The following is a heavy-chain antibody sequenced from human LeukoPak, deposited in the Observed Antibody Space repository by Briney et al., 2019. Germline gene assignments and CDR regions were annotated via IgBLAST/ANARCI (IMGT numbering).Heavy chain of an antibody. D-gene: IGHD3-22*01. CDR2: INPNSGGT. V-gene: IGHV1-2*06. Sequence: ASVKVSCKASGYTFTGYYMHWVRQAPGQGLEWMGRINPNSGGTNYAQKFQGRVTMTRDTSISTGYMELSSLKASDTAMYYCARHRSYDSSGYYLEAQDCWGQGALVTVSS. CDR3: ARHRSYDSSGYYLEAQDC. J-gene: IGHJ4*02. CDR1: GYTFTGYY.